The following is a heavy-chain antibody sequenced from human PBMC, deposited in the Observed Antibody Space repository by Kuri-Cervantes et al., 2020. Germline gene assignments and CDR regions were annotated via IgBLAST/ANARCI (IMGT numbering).Heavy chain of an antibody. CDR1: GFTFDDYA. J-gene: IGHJ4*02. D-gene: IGHD4-17*01. CDR2: ISWNSGSI. CDR3: ARDNGFGGDSGY. V-gene: IGHV3-9*01. Sequence: SLKISCAASGFTFDDYAMHWVRQAPGKGLEWVSGISWNSGSIGYADSVKGRFTISRDNSKNTLYLQMNSLRAEDTAVYYCARDNGFGGDSGYWGQGTLVTVSS.